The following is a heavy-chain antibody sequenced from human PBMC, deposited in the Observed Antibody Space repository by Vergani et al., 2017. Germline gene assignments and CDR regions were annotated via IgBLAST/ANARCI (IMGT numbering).Heavy chain of an antibody. CDR1: DSSIMTNPY. V-gene: IGHV4-38-2*01. CDR3: ARHRGLGGFFPSSYFYGRDV. J-gene: IGHJ6*02. Sequence: QVQLQESGPGLVKPSETLTLTCDVSDSSIMTNPYWGWFRQSPGKGLEWIGCIHHSGDTHYNSSLKSRVSISIVSSSKFSLILTSVTAADTAIYYWARHRGLGGFFPSSYFYGRDVWGHGTTVTVSS. CDR2: IHHSGDT. D-gene: IGHD3-16*01.